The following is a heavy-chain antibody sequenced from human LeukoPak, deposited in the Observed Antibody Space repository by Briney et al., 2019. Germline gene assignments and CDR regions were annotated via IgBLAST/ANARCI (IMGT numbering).Heavy chain of an antibody. Sequence: PSETLSLTCTVSGGSISSDSYYWSWIRQPAGKGLEWIGRIYTSGSTNYNPSLKSRVTVSVDTSKNQFSLKLSSVTAADTAVYYCARGGVGAKAVQHWGQGTLVTVSS. J-gene: IGHJ1*01. D-gene: IGHD1-26*01. V-gene: IGHV4-61*02. CDR3: ARGGVGAKAVQH. CDR1: GGSISSDSYY. CDR2: IYTSGST.